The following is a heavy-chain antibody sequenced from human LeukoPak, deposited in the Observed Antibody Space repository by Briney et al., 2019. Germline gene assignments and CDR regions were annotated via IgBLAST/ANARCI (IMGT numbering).Heavy chain of an antibody. D-gene: IGHD1-20*01. CDR1: GYTFINYY. J-gene: IGHJ4*02. CDR3: ARHSLTGTTPFDY. CDR2: INPKTGNA. Sequence: GASVKVSCKASGYTFINYYMHWVRQAPGQGLEWMGLINPKTGNAPYAQKFQGRVTMTRDASTSTVYMGLSSLTSGDTAIYYCARHSLTGTTPFDYWGQGALVTVSS. V-gene: IGHV1-46*01.